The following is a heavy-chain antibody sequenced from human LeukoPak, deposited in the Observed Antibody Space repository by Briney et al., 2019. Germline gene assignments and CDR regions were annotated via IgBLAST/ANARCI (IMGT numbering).Heavy chain of an antibody. J-gene: IGHJ4*02. Sequence: VASVKVSCKTSGYTFSTFFIHWVRQAPGQGLEWMGRVIPSLDVSNYAEKFQGRVTINADKSSSTTYMELTSLRPEDTAMYYCARDHCSRGSCLGGHWGQGTLVTVSS. V-gene: IGHV1-69*04. CDR2: VIPSLDVS. CDR3: ARDHCSRGSCLGGH. CDR1: GYTFSTFF. D-gene: IGHD2-15*01.